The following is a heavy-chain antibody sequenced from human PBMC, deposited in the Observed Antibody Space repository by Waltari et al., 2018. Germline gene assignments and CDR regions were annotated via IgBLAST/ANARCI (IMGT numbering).Heavy chain of an antibody. CDR1: GYTFTSHY. D-gene: IGHD2-8*01. V-gene: IGHV1-46*01. J-gene: IGHJ4*02. Sequence: QVQLVQSGAEVKKPGDSVKVSCKDSGYTFTSHYLHWVRQAPGQGLEWMGMINPGSGSQIYTHKFQGTVTMTRDRSTTTVYLELNSLRSEDTAVYYCTRDLMGDVGNYWGQGTLVTVSS. CDR2: INPGSGSQ. CDR3: TRDLMGDVGNY.